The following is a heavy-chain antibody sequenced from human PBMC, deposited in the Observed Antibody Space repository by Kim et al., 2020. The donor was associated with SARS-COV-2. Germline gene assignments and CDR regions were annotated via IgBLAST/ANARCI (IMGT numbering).Heavy chain of an antibody. Sequence: SPSFQGHVTISADKSISTAYLQWSSLKASDTAMYYCARHDLRYYYYGMDVWGQGTTVTVSS. CDR3: ARHDLRYYYYGMDV. V-gene: IGHV5-10-1*01. J-gene: IGHJ6*02.